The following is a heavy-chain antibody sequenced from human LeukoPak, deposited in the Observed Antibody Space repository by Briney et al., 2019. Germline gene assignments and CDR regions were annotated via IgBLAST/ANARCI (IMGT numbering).Heavy chain of an antibody. CDR3: ARQGGSSSPYYYYYMDV. CDR2: IYHSGTT. Sequence: SETLSLTCAVSGYSISSGYYWGWFWQPPGKGLEWIGCIYHSGTTYYNPSLRSRVTISVDTSKNQFSLKLSPVTAADTAVYYCARQGGSSSPYYYYYMDVWGKGTTVTVSS. V-gene: IGHV4-38-2*01. J-gene: IGHJ6*03. CDR1: GYSISSGYY. D-gene: IGHD2-2*01.